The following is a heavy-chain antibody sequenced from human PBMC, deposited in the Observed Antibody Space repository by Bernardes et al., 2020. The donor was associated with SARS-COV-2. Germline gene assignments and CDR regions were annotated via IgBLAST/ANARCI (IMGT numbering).Heavy chain of an antibody. CDR3: SKNAKYSSSSMEV. CDR2: ISAIGSSP. J-gene: IGHJ6*02. D-gene: IGHD6-6*01. V-gene: IGHV3-23*01. CDR1: GFTFSQNA. Sequence: GGSLRLSCVASGFTFSQNAMTWVRQVPGKGLAWVSAISAIGSSPYYAESVKGRVTISRDNSRNTVYLEMSSLRADDTAVYYCSKNAKYSSSSMEVWGQGTTVTVS.